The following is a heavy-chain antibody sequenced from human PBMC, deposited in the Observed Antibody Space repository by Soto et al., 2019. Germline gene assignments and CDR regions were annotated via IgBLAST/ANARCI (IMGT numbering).Heavy chain of an antibody. J-gene: IGHJ6*02. CDR1: GYSFTTYW. CDR3: GRHEGTYYHFYGMDV. Sequence: PGESLKISCKASGYSFTTYWIAWVRQMPGKGLEWMGSIHPGESDTRYSPSFQGQVTISADRSITTAHLQWSSLKASDTATYYCGRHEGTYYHFYGMDVWGQGTTVTV. CDR2: IHPGESDT. V-gene: IGHV5-51*01. D-gene: IGHD1-26*01.